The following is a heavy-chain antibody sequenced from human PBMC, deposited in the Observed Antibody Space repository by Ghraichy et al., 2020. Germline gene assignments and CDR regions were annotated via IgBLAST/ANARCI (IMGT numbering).Heavy chain of an antibody. V-gene: IGHV4-38-2*01. D-gene: IGHD1-26*01. CDR2: IYYSGRT. J-gene: IGHJ6*02. CDR3: ARAGRATYYDYYGMDV. Sequence: GSLSLTCGVSGFSVSSGYFWGWVRQPPGKGLEWIGSIYYSGRTHYNPSLMSRVTLSIDTSQNQFSLKLSSVTATDTALYYCARAGRATYYDYYGMDVWGQGTTVTVSS. CDR1: GFSVSSGYF.